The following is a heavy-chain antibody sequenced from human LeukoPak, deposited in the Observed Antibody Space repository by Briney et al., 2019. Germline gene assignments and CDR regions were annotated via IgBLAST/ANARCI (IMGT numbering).Heavy chain of an antibody. J-gene: IGHJ4*02. CDR3: ARAGSSVIGDY. CDR2: INPSGGST. CDR1: GYTFTSYY. D-gene: IGHD3-22*01. Sequence: ASVKVSCKVSGYTFTSYYMHWVRQAPGQGLEWMGIINPSGGSTSYAQKFQGRVTMTRDTSTSTVYMELSSLRSEDTAVYYCARAGSSVIGDYWGQGTLVTVSS. V-gene: IGHV1-46*01.